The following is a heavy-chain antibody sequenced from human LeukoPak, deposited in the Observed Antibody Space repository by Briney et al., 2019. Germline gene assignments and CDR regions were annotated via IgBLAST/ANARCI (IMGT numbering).Heavy chain of an antibody. J-gene: IGHJ4*02. CDR1: GGSFSDYY. V-gene: IGHV4-34*01. CDR2: INHSGST. CDR3: ARGARGVGMAGTFDY. D-gene: IGHD6-19*01. Sequence: SETLSLTCDVYGGSFSDYYWSWIRQPPGKGLEWIGEINHSGSTNYNPSLKSRATISVDTSKNQFYLKLSSVTAADADVYYCARGARGVGMAGTFDYWGQGTLVTVSS.